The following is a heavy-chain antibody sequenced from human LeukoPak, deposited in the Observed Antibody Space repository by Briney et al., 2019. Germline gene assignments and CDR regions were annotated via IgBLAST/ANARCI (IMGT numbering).Heavy chain of an antibody. Sequence: SETLSLTCAVYGGSFSGYYWSWIRQPPGKGLEWIGEINHSGSTNYNPSLKSRVTISVDTSKNQFSLKLSSVTAADTAVCYCARRKSIRWFDPWGQGTLVTVSS. CDR2: INHSGST. J-gene: IGHJ5*02. CDR3: ARRKSIRWFDP. CDR1: GGSFSGYY. V-gene: IGHV4-34*01. D-gene: IGHD6-6*01.